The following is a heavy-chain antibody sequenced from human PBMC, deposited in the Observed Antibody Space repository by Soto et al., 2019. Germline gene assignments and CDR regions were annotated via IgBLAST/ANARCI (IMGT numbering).Heavy chain of an antibody. J-gene: IGHJ3*01. D-gene: IGHD3-22*01. Sequence: GGSLRLSCAASGFTFSDYYMSWIRQAPGKGLEWVSGISGSGSTTHYADSVKGRFTISRDNSKDTLYLQMNSLRPEDTAVYYCAKDRLMLTMVVVGAFDFWGLGTMVTVSS. CDR1: GFTFSDYY. CDR3: AKDRLMLTMVVVGAFDF. V-gene: IGHV3-23*01. CDR2: ISGSGSTT.